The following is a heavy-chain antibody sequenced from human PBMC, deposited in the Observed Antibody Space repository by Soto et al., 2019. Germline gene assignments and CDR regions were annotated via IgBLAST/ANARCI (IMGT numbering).Heavy chain of an antibody. D-gene: IGHD6-19*01. J-gene: IGHJ6*02. CDR3: ARDRWLVPYYYYGMDV. CDR1: GYTFTSYY. Sequence: ASVKVSCKASGYTFTSYYMHWVRQAPGQGLEWMGIINPSGGSTSYAQKFQGRVTMTRATSTSTVYMELSSLRSEDTAVYYCARDRWLVPYYYYGMDVWGQGTTVTVSS. V-gene: IGHV1-46*01. CDR2: INPSGGST.